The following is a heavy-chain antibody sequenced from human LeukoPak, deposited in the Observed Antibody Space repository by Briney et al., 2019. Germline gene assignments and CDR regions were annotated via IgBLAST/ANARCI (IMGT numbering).Heavy chain of an antibody. CDR3: ARAPLATVVTPSFDY. CDR1: GFTFDDYA. Sequence: GGSLRPSCAASGFTFDDYAMHWVRQAPGKGLEWVSGINWNSNNIDYADSVKGRFTISRDNGKNSLYLQMNSLRAEDTALYYCARAPLATVVTPSFDYWGQGTLVTVSS. D-gene: IGHD4-23*01. J-gene: IGHJ4*02. V-gene: IGHV3-9*01. CDR2: INWNSNNI.